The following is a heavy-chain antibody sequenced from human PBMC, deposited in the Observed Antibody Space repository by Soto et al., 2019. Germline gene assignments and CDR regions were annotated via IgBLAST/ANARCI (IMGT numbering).Heavy chain of an antibody. J-gene: IGHJ4*02. CDR1: GFTFSSYA. CDR2: ISGSGGST. D-gene: IGHD6-19*01. Sequence: GGSLRLSCAASGFTFSSYAMSWVRQAPGKGLERVSAISGSGGSTYYADSVKGRFTISRDNSKNTLYLQMNSLRAEDTAVYYCAKIIAVAGHFDYWGQGTLVTVSS. V-gene: IGHV3-23*01. CDR3: AKIIAVAGHFDY.